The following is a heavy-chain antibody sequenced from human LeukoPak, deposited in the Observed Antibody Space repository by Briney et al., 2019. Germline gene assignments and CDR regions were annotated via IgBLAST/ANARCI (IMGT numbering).Heavy chain of an antibody. D-gene: IGHD3-22*01. J-gene: IGHJ4*02. Sequence: GGSLRLSCAASGFTFSSYEMNWVRQAPGKGLEWVSAISGSGGSTYYADSVKGRFTISRDNSKNTLYLQMNSLRAEDTAVYYCAKDRYYYDSSGYYYFDYWGQGTLVTVSS. V-gene: IGHV3-23*01. CDR3: AKDRYYYDSSGYYYFDY. CDR1: GFTFSSYE. CDR2: ISGSGGST.